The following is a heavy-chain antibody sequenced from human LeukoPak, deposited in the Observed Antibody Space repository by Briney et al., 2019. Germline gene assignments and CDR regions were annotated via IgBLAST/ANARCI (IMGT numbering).Heavy chain of an antibody. CDR2: IYYSGDT. Sequence: SQTLSLTCTVSGGSISIGGYSWNWIRQHPGKGLEWIGYIYYSGDTNYNPSLKSRVTISVDTSKNQFSLKLSSVTAADTAVYYCARAVAPAAIYDFQFDYWGQGTLVTVSS. V-gene: IGHV4-31*03. CDR1: GGSISIGGYS. J-gene: IGHJ4*02. CDR3: ARAVAPAAIYDFQFDY. D-gene: IGHD2-2*02.